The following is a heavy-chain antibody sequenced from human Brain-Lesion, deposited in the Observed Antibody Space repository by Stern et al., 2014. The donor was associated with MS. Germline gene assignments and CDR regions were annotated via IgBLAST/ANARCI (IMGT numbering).Heavy chain of an antibody. J-gene: IGHJ5*02. CDR2: IYEDERS. V-gene: IGHV4-30-2*01. CDR3: ARVVRFLEWVPFDP. D-gene: IGHD3-3*01. Sequence: QLVESGSGLVRPSQTLSLTCTVSGGSVSSGGYNWSWLRQPPGKGLEWIGYIYEDERSYYNPSLKSRVTISIDRSKNHFSLRLSSMTAADTALYYCARVVRFLEWVPFDPWGQGILVTVSS. CDR1: GGSVSSGGYN.